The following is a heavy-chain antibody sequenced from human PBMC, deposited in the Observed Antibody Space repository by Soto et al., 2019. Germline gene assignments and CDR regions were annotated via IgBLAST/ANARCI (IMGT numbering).Heavy chain of an antibody. CDR3: ASAGGLGAVAADY. Sequence: QLQLQESGSGLVKPSQTLSLTCAVSGGSISSGGYSWSWIRQPPGKGLEWIGYIYHSGSTYYNPSIKSRVTISVDRPKNQFSLKLSSVTAADTAVYYCASAGGLGAVAADYWGQGTLVTVSS. D-gene: IGHD6-19*01. CDR1: GGSISSGGYS. J-gene: IGHJ4*02. V-gene: IGHV4-30-2*01. CDR2: IYHSGST.